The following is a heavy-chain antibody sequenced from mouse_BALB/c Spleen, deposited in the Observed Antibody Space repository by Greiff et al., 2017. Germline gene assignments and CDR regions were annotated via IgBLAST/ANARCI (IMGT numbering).Heavy chain of an antibody. CDR3: ARSSAMDE. V-gene: IGHV14-3*02. Sequence: EVQLQQSGAELVKPGASVKLSCTASGFNIKDTYMHWVKQRPEQGLEWIGRIDPANGNTKYDPKFQGKATITADTSSNTAYLQLSSLTSEETAVYYCARSSAMDEWGKGTSVTVAS. J-gene: IGHJ4*01. CDR1: GFNIKDTY. CDR2: IDPANGNT.